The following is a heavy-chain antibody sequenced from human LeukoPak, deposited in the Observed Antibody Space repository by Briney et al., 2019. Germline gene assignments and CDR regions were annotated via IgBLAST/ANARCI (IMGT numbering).Heavy chain of an antibody. D-gene: IGHD1-26*01. CDR1: GFTFSSYW. V-gene: IGHV3-74*01. Sequence: GGSLRLSCAASGFTFSSYWMHWVRQAPGKGLVWVLRINSDGSSTSYADSVKGRFTISRDNAKNTLYLQMNSLRAEDTAVYYCVRDSGELQYYFDYWGQGTLVTVSS. CDR3: VRDSGELQYYFDY. CDR2: INSDGSST. J-gene: IGHJ4*02.